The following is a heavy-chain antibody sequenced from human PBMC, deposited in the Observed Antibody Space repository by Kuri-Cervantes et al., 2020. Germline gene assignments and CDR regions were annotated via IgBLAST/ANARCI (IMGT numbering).Heavy chain of an antibody. CDR1: GFTFSSYA. CDR2: ISYDGSNK. D-gene: IGHD3-3*01. V-gene: IGHV3-30*07. J-gene: IGHJ5*02. Sequence: GGSLRLSCAASGFTFSSYAMHWVRQAPGKGLEWVAVISYDGSNKYYVDSVKGRFTVSRDNAKNSLFLQMNSLRAEDTAVYYCARPRDGPSYSSGYNSWLDPWGHGILVTVSS. CDR3: ARPRDGPSYSSGYNSWLDP.